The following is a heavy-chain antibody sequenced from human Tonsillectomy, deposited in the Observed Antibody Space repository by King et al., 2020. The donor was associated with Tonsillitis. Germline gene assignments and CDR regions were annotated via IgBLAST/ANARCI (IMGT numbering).Heavy chain of an antibody. CDR1: GFSLSTSGVG. CDR3: PHSRDNWNYAYAFDI. D-gene: IGHD1-7*01. Sequence: ITLKESGPTLVKPTQTLTLTCTFSGFSLSTSGVGVGWIRQPPGKALEWLALIYWDDDKRYSPSLKSRLTITKDTSKNQVVLTMTNMDPVDTATYYCPHSRDNWNYAYAFDIWGQGTMVTVSS. CDR2: IYWDDDK. V-gene: IGHV2-5*02. J-gene: IGHJ3*02.